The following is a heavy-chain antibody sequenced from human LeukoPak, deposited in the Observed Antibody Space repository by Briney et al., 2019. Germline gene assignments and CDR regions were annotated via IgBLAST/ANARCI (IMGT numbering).Heavy chain of an antibody. CDR2: ISYDGSNA. D-gene: IGHD2/OR15-2a*01. V-gene: IGHV3-30*18. J-gene: IGHJ4*02. CDR1: GFTFSSYG. Sequence: GGSLRLSCAASGFTFSSYGLHWVRQTAGKGLEWVAVISYDGSNAYYADSVEGRFTISRDNSQNTLYLQMNSLRAEDTAVYYCAKDLGVGAYLLFDYVSSAFDHWGQGTLVTVSS. CDR3: AKDLGVGAYLLFDYVSSAFDH.